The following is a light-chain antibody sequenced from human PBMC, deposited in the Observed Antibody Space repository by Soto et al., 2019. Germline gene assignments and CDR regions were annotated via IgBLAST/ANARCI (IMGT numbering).Light chain of an antibody. V-gene: IGKV4-1*01. Sequence: DIVMTQSPDSLAVSLGERATINCKSSQSVLYSSNNKNYLAWYQQKPGQPPKLLIYCASTRESGVPDRFSGSGSVTDFTLTISSLQAEDVAVYYCQQYYSTPLTFCGGTKLEIK. J-gene: IGKJ4*01. CDR2: CAS. CDR3: QQYYSTPLT. CDR1: QSVLYSSNNKNY.